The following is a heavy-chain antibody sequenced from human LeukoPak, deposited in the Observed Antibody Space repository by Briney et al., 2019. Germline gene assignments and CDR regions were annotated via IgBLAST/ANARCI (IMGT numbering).Heavy chain of an antibody. CDR2: ICPTGFDR. J-gene: IGHJ4*02. D-gene: IGHD1-14*01. CDR3: ATETNGRHYDY. V-gene: IGHV3-21*06. CDR1: GLTSSTSG. Sequence: KPGGSLRLSCTTSGLTSSTSGFNWVRQAPGKGLEWVASICPTGFDRYHAGSIKGRFTISRDNANNFLYLQMDSLRAEDTAVYYCATETNGRHYDYWGEGTLLTVSS.